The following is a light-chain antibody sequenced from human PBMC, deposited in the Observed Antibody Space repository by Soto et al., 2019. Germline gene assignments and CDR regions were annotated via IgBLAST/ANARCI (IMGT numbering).Light chain of an antibody. V-gene: IGKV3-15*01. CDR3: KESNTWQWT. CDR2: DDY. Sequence: ETVLPQSPDTLSVSPGERATLSCRASQSISRTLAWYQQKSGQHPRIIIYDDYTRATGIKDRFSGSGSGTEFILTIRSLQSEDFAVYYCKESNTWQWTLGKGKKVDIK. CDR1: QSISRT. J-gene: IGKJ1*01.